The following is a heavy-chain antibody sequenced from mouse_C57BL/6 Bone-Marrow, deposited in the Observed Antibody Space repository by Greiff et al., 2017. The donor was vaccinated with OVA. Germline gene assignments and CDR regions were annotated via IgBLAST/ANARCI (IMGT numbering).Heavy chain of an antibody. V-gene: IGHV5-9*01. Sequence: EVQRVESGGGLVKPGGSLKLSCAASGFTFSSYTMSWVRQTPEKRREWVATISGGGGNTYYPDSVKGRFTISRDNAKNTLYLQMSSLRSEDTALYYCARPWFAYWGQGTLVTVSA. CDR2: ISGGGGNT. CDR3: ARPWFAY. J-gene: IGHJ3*01. CDR1: GFTFSSYT.